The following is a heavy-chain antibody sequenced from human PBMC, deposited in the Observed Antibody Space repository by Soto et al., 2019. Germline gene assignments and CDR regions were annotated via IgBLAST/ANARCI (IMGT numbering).Heavy chain of an antibody. CDR3: AQRLPHYGLGRERGNGFDP. D-gene: IGHD3-10*01. V-gene: IGHV2-5*02. CDR1: GFSLSTTGVG. CDR2: IYWDDDK. Sequence: QITLKESGPTLVRPTQTLTLTCTFSGFSLSTTGVGVGWIRQPPGKALEWLALIYWDDDKRYSPSLKSRLTITNDTSKNEVIITMTNMDPVDTARYYCAQRLPHYGLGRERGNGFDPWGQGTLVTVSS. J-gene: IGHJ5*02.